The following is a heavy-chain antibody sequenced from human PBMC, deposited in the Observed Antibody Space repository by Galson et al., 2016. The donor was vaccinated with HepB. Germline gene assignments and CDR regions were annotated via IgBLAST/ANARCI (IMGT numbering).Heavy chain of an antibody. Sequence: SLRLSCAASGFTFSTYNMNWVRQAPGTGLEWVSSISRGSGYIYYADSVKGRFTISRDNAKNSLYLQMNSLRAEDTAVYYCRVDTAMDYVFDYWGQGTLVTVSS. CDR3: RVDTAMDYVFDY. CDR1: GFTFSTYN. CDR2: ISRGSGYI. J-gene: IGHJ4*02. D-gene: IGHD5-18*01. V-gene: IGHV3-21*04.